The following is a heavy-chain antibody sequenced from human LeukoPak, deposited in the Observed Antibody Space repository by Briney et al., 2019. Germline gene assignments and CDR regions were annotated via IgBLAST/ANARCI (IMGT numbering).Heavy chain of an antibody. D-gene: IGHD2-2*01. Sequence: GGSLRLSCAASGFTFSSYAMSWVRQAPGKGLEWVSAISGSGGSTYYADSVKGRFTISRDNSKNTLYLQMNSLRAEDTAVYYCANHLACGSTSCPPFDYWGQGTLVTVSS. CDR2: ISGSGGST. V-gene: IGHV3-23*01. J-gene: IGHJ4*02. CDR3: ANHLACGSTSCPPFDY. CDR1: GFTFSSYA.